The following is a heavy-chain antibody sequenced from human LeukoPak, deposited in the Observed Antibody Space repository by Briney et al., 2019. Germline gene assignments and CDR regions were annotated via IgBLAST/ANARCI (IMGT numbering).Heavy chain of an antibody. CDR3: ARDFQGELVYGDYGGYDY. J-gene: IGHJ4*02. CDR2: IIPILGIA. Sequence: SVKVSCKASGYTFTSYGISWVRQAPGQGLEWMGRIIPILGIANYAQKFQGRVTITADKSTSTAYMELSSLRSEDTAVYYCARDFQGELVYGDYGGYDYWGQGTLVTVSS. D-gene: IGHD4-17*01. CDR1: GYTFTSYG. V-gene: IGHV1-69*04.